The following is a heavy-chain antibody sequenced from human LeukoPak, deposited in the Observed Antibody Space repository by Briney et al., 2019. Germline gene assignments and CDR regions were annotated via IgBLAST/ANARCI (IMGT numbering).Heavy chain of an antibody. CDR2: INHSGST. V-gene: IGHV4-34*01. Sequence: SETLSLTCAVYGGSFSGYYWSWIRQPPGKGLEWIGEINHSGSTNYNPSLKSRVTISVDTSKNQFSLKLSPVTAADTAVYYCARGLPYYYDSSGYRYQGYYFDYWGQGTLVTVSS. CDR1: GGSFSGYY. J-gene: IGHJ4*02. CDR3: ARGLPYYYDSSGYRYQGYYFDY. D-gene: IGHD3-22*01.